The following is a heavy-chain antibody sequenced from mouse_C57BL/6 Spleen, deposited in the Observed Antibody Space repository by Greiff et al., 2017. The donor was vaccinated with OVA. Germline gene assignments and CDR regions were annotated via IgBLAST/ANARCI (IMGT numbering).Heavy chain of an antibody. J-gene: IGHJ2*01. V-gene: IGHV5-4*01. CDR2: ISDGGSYT. D-gene: IGHD4-1*01. CDR3: ARDLGGLGPLDY. CDR1: GFTFSSYA. Sequence: EVHLVESGGGLVKPGGSLKLSCAASGFTFSSYAMSWVRQTPEKRLEWVATISDGGSYTYYPDNVKGRFTISRDNAKNNLYLQMSHLKSEDTAMYYCARDLGGLGPLDYWGQGTTLTVSS.